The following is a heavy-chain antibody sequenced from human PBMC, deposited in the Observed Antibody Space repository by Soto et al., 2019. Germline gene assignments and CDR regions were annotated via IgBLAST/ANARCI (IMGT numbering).Heavy chain of an antibody. D-gene: IGHD2-8*01. J-gene: IGHJ4*02. Sequence: SPPLAARSTVSVTTIICNDRSWIRQPPGKGLEWIANIHYSGTTNYNPSLASRVTISVDTSKNQFSLKMTSVTAADRAIYFCARYNSYAIDYWGRGTLVTVSS. CDR1: VTTIICND. CDR3: ARYNSYAIDY. V-gene: IGHV4-59*01. CDR2: IHYSGTT.